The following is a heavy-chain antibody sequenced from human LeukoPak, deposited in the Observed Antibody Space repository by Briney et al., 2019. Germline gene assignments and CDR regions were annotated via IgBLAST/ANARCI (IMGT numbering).Heavy chain of an antibody. V-gene: IGHV3-7*04. CDR1: GFTVSSNY. CDR2: IKQDGSEK. CDR3: ARESSGGSCYDY. J-gene: IGHJ4*02. Sequence: GGSLRLSCAASGFTVSSNYMSWVRQAPGKGLEWVANIKQDGSEKYYVDSVKGRFTISRDNAKHSLYLQMNSLRAEDTAVYYCARESSGGSCYDYWGQGTLVTVSS. D-gene: IGHD2-15*01.